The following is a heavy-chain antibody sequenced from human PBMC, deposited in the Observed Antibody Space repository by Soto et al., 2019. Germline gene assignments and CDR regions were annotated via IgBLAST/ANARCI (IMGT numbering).Heavy chain of an antibody. D-gene: IGHD1-26*01. J-gene: IGHJ4*02. V-gene: IGHV1-69*01. CDR1: GGTLSSYS. Sequence: QVQLVQSGAEVKKPGSSVKVSCKASGGTLSSYSINWVRQAPGQGLEWMGEIITLFGTANYAQQCKGRVTITADECTSTAYMERSRLRSEDTAVYYCARDGGRDSGGIAYWGQGTLVTVSS. CDR2: IITLFGTA. CDR3: ARDGGRDSGGIAY.